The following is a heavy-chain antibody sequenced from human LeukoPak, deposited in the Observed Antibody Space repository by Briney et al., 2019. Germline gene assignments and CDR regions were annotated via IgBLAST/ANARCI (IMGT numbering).Heavy chain of an antibody. CDR2: MSYEGTNK. CDR1: GVTFSDYG. D-gene: IGHD3-9*01. CDR3: AKDVERLDYFDY. V-gene: IGHV3-30*18. J-gene: IGHJ4*02. Sequence: PGGSLRLSCAATGVTFSDYGMHLVRQAPGKGLEWVAVMSYEGTNKYYADSVKGRFTISRDNSKNTLYLQMNSLRAEDTAVYYCAKDVERLDYFDYCGQGTLVTVSS.